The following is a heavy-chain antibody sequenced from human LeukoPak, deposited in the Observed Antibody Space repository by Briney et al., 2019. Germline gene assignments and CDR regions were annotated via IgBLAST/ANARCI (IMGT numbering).Heavy chain of an antibody. Sequence: ASVKVSCKASGYTFTSYYMHWVRQATGQGLEWMGWMNPNSGNTGYAQKFQGRVTMTRNTSISTAYMELSSLRSEDTAVYYCARGMLYYYGSGSYYNEDYWGQGTLVTVSS. CDR2: MNPNSGNT. J-gene: IGHJ4*02. V-gene: IGHV1-8*02. CDR1: GYTFTSYY. D-gene: IGHD3-10*01. CDR3: ARGMLYYYGSGSYYNEDY.